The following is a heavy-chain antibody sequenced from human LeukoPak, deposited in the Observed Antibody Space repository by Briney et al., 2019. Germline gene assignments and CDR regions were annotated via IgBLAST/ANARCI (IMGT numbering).Heavy chain of an antibody. CDR1: GFTFSSYG. CDR3: GKAWKLTFNN. CDR2: IPYDGSHK. Sequence: GGSLRLSCAASGFTFSSYGMHWVRQAPGKGLEWVTFIPYDGSHKYYADSVKGRFFISRDNSKNTLYLQMNNLRTEDTAVYYVGKAWKLTFNNGGQETRVTVSS. V-gene: IGHV3-30*02. J-gene: IGHJ4*02. D-gene: IGHD2-15*01.